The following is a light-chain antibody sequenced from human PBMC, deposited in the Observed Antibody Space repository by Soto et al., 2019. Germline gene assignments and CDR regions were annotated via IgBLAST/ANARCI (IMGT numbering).Light chain of an antibody. CDR2: DTS. CDR3: QQRSNWPPIT. J-gene: IGKJ5*01. V-gene: IGKV3-11*01. Sequence: IALTQSPATLSVSPGERVTLSCRASQSVSSLLAWYQQKPRQAPTLLMYDTSTRATGIPARFSGSGSGTDFTLTISSLEPEDFAVYYCQQRSNWPPITFGQGTRLENK. CDR1: QSVSSL.